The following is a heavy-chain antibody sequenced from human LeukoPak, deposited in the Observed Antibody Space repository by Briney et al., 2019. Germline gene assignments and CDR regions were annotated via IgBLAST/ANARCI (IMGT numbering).Heavy chain of an antibody. CDR3: TRDRGTYNWLDP. CDR2: IDRPAKSYAT. CDR1: GFTFSTYA. Sequence: PGGSLRLSCAASGFTFSTYAMSWVRQAPGKGLEWVGLIDRPAKSYATAYGASVGGRFTISRDDSKNTAYLQMDSLKTEDTALYYCTRDRGTYNWLDPWGQGTLVTVSS. V-gene: IGHV3-73*01. D-gene: IGHD1-26*01. J-gene: IGHJ5*02.